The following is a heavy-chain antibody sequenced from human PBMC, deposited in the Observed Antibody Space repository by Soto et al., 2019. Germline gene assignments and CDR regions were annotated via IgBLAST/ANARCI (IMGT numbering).Heavy chain of an antibody. CDR1: GFTFSNYA. J-gene: IGHJ6*03. CDR3: ARDAPDEYYCPDMDV. CDR2: ISGSGDNT. V-gene: IGHV3-23*01. Sequence: EVQLLESGGDLVQPGGSRRLSCAASGFTFSNYAMTWVRQAPGKGLEWVSRISGSGDNTFYADSVKGRFTISRDNTKNTVYLQLNSLRAADTALYFCARDAPDEYYCPDMDVWGKVTTVTVSS.